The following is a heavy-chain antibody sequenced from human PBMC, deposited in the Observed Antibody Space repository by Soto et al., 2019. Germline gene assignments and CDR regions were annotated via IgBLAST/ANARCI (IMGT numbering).Heavy chain of an antibody. CDR3: TVVKRWDQYSTSGSWFEP. CDR1: GFTFSHAL. D-gene: IGHD1-26*01. V-gene: IGHV3-15*01. Sequence: GGSLRLSCEASGFTFSHALMSWVRQAPGKGLEWVGRIKSRAGGGTKDYGAPVRGRFTISRDDSENMLYLQMNSLKTEDTAVYYCTVVKRWDQYSTSGSWFEPWGAGIPVARSS. J-gene: IGHJ5*02. CDR2: IKSRAGGGTK.